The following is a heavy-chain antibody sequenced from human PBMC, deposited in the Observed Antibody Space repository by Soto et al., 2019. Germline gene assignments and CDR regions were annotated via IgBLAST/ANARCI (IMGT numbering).Heavy chain of an antibody. CDR3: ARLLGNSVANWFDP. J-gene: IGHJ5*02. Sequence: SETLSLTCTVSGGSISSYYWSWIRQPPGKGLEWIGYIYYSGSTNYNPSLKSRVTISVDTSKNQFSLKLSSVTAADTAVYYCARLLGNSVANWFDPWGQGTLVTVS. V-gene: IGHV4-59*01. CDR2: IYYSGST. D-gene: IGHD2-15*01. CDR1: GGSISSYY.